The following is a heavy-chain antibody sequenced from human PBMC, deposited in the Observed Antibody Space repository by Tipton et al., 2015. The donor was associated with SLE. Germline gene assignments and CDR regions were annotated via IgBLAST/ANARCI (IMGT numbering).Heavy chain of an antibody. J-gene: IGHJ3*01. Sequence: SLRLSCAASGFTFSDYAMSWVRQAPGKGLEWVSVIYRGGVSTYYANSVKGRFTISRDNSRNTLYLQMNSLRADDTAVYYCTRVRRGGYDASDVWGPGTMVTVSS. CDR1: GFTFSDYA. D-gene: IGHD3-16*01. CDR2: IYRGGVST. CDR3: TRVRRGGYDASDV. V-gene: IGHV3-23*03.